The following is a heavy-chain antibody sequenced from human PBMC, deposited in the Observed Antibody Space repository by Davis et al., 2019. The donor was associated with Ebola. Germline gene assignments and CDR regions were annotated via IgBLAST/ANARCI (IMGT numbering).Heavy chain of an antibody. D-gene: IGHD2-15*01. CDR2: ISYDGSNK. V-gene: IGHV3-30-3*01. CDR1: GFTFSSYA. J-gene: IGHJ6*02. CDR3: AREGVVVADVLYYYYGMDV. Sequence: GGSLRLSCAASGFTFSSYAMHWVRQAPGKGLERVAVISYDGSNKYYADSVKGRFTISRDNSKNTLYLQMNSLRDEDTAVYYCAREGVVVADVLYYYYGMDVWGQGTTVTVSS.